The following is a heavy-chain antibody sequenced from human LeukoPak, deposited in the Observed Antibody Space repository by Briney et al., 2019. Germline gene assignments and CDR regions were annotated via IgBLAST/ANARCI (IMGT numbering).Heavy chain of an antibody. CDR2: IYYSGST. D-gene: IGHD2-2*01. CDR1: GGSISSYY. Sequence: SETLSLTCTVSGGSISSYYWSWIRQPPGKGLEWIGYIYYSGSTNYNPSLKSRVTISVDTSKNQFSLKLSSVTAADTAVYYCARVGRNCSSTSCYRSYYYGMDVWGQGTTVTVSS. V-gene: IGHV4-59*01. J-gene: IGHJ6*02. CDR3: ARVGRNCSSTSCYRSYYYGMDV.